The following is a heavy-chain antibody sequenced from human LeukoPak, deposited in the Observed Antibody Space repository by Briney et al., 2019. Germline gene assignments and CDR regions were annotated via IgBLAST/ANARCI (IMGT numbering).Heavy chain of an antibody. V-gene: IGHV3-53*01. CDR2: IYSGCNT. CDR3: ARRAGDYSHPYAY. CDR1: GFTVSSNS. J-gene: IGHJ4*02. D-gene: IGHD3-22*01. Sequence: HGGSLRLSCTVSGFTVSSNSLSWVRQAPGKGLEWVSFIYSGCNTHSSASVKGRFTISRDNSKNTLYLQMSTLRAEDTAVYYCARRAGDYSHPYAYWGQGTLVTVSS.